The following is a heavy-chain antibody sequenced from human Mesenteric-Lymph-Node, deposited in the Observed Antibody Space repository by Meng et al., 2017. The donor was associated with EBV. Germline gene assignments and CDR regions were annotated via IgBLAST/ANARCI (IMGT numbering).Heavy chain of an antibody. V-gene: IGHV4-4*02. Sequence: HVPVQGSGPGPWKPSWTLAFTYAVHSGSISNSNWWSWVRQPPGKGLQWIGEIFHSGGTNYNPSLKSRVTISVDKSKNQFSLKVNSLTAADTAVYYCARITFGGAIGDWGQGTLVTVSS. CDR2: IFHSGGT. J-gene: IGHJ4*02. CDR1: SGSISNSNW. CDR3: ARITFGGAIGD. D-gene: IGHD3-16*02.